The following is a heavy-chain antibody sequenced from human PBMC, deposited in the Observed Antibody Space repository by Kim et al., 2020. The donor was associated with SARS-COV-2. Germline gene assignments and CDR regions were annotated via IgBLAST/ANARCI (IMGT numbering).Heavy chain of an antibody. V-gene: IGHV3-33*06. CDR3: AKAPADGDYYY. CDR2: IWYDGSIK. D-gene: IGHD4-17*01. Sequence: GGSLRLSCAASGFIFRNYRMHWVRQAPGKGLEWVAVIWYDGSIKYYADSVKGRFTISRDNSKNTLYLQMNSLRAEDTAVYYCAKAPADGDYYYWGQGTLVTVSS. CDR1: GFIFRNYR. J-gene: IGHJ4*02.